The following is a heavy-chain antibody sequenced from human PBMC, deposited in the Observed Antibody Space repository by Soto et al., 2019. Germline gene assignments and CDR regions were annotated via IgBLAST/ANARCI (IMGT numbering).Heavy chain of an antibody. CDR2: ISGSGGST. CDR1: GFTFSSYA. CDR3: AKDRGSGSYYPRHYFDY. D-gene: IGHD3-10*01. V-gene: IGHV3-23*01. Sequence: GGSLRLSCAASGFTFSSYAMSWVRQAPGKGLEWVSAISGSGGSTYYADSVKGRFTISRDNSKNTLYLQMNSLRAEDTAVYYCAKDRGSGSYYPRHYFDYWGQGTRVTVSS. J-gene: IGHJ4*02.